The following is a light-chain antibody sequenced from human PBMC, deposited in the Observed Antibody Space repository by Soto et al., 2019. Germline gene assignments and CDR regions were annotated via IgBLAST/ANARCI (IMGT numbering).Light chain of an antibody. Sequence: SVLTQPRSVSGSPGQSVTVSCLGPSSDVGDYNSVSWYQQHPGKAPKLMIYEVSNRPSGVSSRVSGSKSGNTAALTISGLQAEDEADYSGISYTGSRTADVFGRGTKDTVL. V-gene: IGLV2-14*01. CDR2: EVS. J-gene: IGLJ1*01. CDR3: ISYTGSRTADV. CDR1: SSDVGDYNS.